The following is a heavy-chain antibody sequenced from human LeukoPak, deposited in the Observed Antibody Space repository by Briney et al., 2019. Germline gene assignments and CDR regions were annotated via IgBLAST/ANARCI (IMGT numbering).Heavy chain of an antibody. CDR1: GGSISSSSYY. D-gene: IGHD3-22*01. Sequence: PSETLSLTCTVSGGSISSSSYYWGWIRQPPGKGLEWIGGIYYSGSTYYNPSLKSRVTISVDTSKNQFSLKLSSVTAADTAVYYCARLAADYYDSSGYPYYFDYWGQGTLVTVSS. CDR2: IYYSGST. J-gene: IGHJ4*02. CDR3: ARLAADYYDSSGYPYYFDY. V-gene: IGHV4-39*07.